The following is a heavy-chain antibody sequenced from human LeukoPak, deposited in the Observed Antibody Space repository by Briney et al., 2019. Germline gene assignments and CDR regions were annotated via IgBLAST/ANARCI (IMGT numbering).Heavy chain of an antibody. V-gene: IGHV3-23*01. Sequence: GGSLRLSCAASGFTFSSYAMSWVRQAPGKGLEWVSAISGSGGSTHYADSVKGRFTISRDNSKNTLYLQMNSLRAEDTAMYYCARAVYYSNYLGYWGQGTLVTVSS. CDR1: GFTFSSYA. CDR2: ISGSGGST. D-gene: IGHD3-10*01. J-gene: IGHJ4*01. CDR3: ARAVYYSNYLGY.